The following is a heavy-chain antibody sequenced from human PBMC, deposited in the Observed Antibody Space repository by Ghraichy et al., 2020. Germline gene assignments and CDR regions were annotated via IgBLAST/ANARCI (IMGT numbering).Heavy chain of an antibody. J-gene: IGHJ6*02. V-gene: IGHV1-3*04. CDR2: INTGNGNT. Sequence: ASVKVSCKASGYTFTGYAIHWVRQAPGQSLEWMGWINTGNGNTKYSQRFQGKVTITRDTSASTVYMELSSLRAEDTAMYYCARGAYPEGSNYHYGMDVWGQGTTVIVSS. CDR3: ARGAYPEGSNYHYGMDV. CDR1: GYTFTGYA.